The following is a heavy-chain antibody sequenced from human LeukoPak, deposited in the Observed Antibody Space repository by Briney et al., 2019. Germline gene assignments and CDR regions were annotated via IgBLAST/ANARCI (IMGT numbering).Heavy chain of an antibody. Sequence: ASVKVSCKASGYTFTGYYMHWVRQAPGQGLEWMGWINPNSGGTNYAQKFQGRVTMTRDTSISTAYMELSRLRSDDTAVYYCARVGALMVYAPQDAFDIWGQGTMVTVSS. CDR1: GYTFTGYY. J-gene: IGHJ3*02. CDR2: INPNSGGT. CDR3: ARVGALMVYAPQDAFDI. V-gene: IGHV1-2*02. D-gene: IGHD2-8*01.